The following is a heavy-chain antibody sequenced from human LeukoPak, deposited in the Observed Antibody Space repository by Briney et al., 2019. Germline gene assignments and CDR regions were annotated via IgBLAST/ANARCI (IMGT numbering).Heavy chain of an antibody. CDR3: TRDVHDY. CDR2: IKEDGGDK. J-gene: IGHJ4*02. Sequence: GGSLRLSCAASGFTVSSYWMSWVRQARGKGLEWVATIKEDGGDKNYVDSVKGRFSISRDNAENSLYLQMNSLRAEDTAVYYCTRDVHDYWGQGTLVTVSS. D-gene: IGHD3-10*02. V-gene: IGHV3-7*01. CDR1: GFTVSSYW.